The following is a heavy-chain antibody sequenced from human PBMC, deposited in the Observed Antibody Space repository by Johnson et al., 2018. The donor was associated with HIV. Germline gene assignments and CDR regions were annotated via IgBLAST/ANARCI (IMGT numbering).Heavy chain of an antibody. J-gene: IGHJ3*02. CDR3: ARLDEIAAAGTGDAFDI. D-gene: IGHD6-13*01. CDR2: INWNGGRT. V-gene: IGHV3-20*04. Sequence: VQLVESGGGVVRPGGSLRLSCAASGFTFDDYCMNWVRQAPGKGLEWVSGINWNGGRTGYADSVQGRFTISRDNAKNSLYLQMNSLRAEDTALYYCARLDEIAAAGTGDAFDIWGQGTMVTVSS. CDR1: GFTFDDYC.